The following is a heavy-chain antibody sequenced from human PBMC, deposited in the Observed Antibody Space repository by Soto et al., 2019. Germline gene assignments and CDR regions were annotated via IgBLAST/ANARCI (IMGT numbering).Heavy chain of an antibody. CDR2: ISTSSSTI. Sequence: GGSLRLSCAASGFTFSSYSMDWVRQAPGKGLEWVSNISTSSSTIYYVDSVKGRFTISRDNAKNSLFLQMNNLRVEDTAVYYCATDLNWSGTWGRGTMVTVS. D-gene: IGHD3-3*01. CDR3: ATDLNWSGT. J-gene: IGHJ3*01. CDR1: GFTFSSYS. V-gene: IGHV3-48*04.